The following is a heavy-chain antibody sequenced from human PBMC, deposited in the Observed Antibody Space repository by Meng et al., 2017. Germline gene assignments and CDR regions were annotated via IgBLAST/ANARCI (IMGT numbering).Heavy chain of an antibody. V-gene: IGHV4-34*09. D-gene: IGHD3-10*01. CDR2: INHSGST. CDR1: GGSFSGYY. Sequence: SETLSLTCAVYGGSFSGYYWSWIRQPPGKGLEWIGEINHSGSTNYNPSLKSRVTISVDTSKNQFSLKLSSVTAADTAVYYCARDNGRFGELSLDYWGQGTLVTVSS. CDR3: ARDNGRFGELSLDY. J-gene: IGHJ4*02.